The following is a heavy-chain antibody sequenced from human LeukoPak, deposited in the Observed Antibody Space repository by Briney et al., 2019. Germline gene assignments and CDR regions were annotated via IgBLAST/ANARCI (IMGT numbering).Heavy chain of an antibody. CDR2: MNPNSGNT. V-gene: IGHV1-8*01. J-gene: IGHJ4*02. Sequence: ASVKVSCKASGYTFTSYDINWVRQATGQGLEWMGWMNPNSGNTGYAQKFQGRVTMTRNTSISTAYMELSSLRSEDTAVYYCARVGHNYGQDYFDYWGQGTLVTVSS. CDR3: ARVGHNYGQDYFDY. CDR1: GYTFTSYD. D-gene: IGHD4-11*01.